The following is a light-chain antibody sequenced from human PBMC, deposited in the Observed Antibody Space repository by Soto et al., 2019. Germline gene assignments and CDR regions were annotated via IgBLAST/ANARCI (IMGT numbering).Light chain of an antibody. J-gene: IGKJ1*01. CDR1: QSVGIN. CDR3: QQRSNWPWT. V-gene: IGKV3-11*01. CDR2: DAS. Sequence: EVVMTQSPAIRSVSPGERATLSCRASQSVGINVAWYQQKPGQAPRLLIYDASNRATGIPARFSGSGSGTDFTLTTSSLEPEDFAVYYCQQRSNWPWTFGQGTKVDI.